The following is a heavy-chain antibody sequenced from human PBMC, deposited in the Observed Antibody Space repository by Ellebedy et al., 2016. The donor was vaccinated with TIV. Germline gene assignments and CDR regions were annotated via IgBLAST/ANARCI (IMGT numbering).Heavy chain of an antibody. D-gene: IGHD1-20*01. V-gene: IGHV4-39*07. Sequence: SETLSLXXTVSGDSMSSSIYYWGWIRQSPGKGLEWIGNMRHDRGPHHNPSLKTRVTMSADTSKNQLSLRLTSVTAAGTAVYFCACESINWRNFDYWGQGFLVTVSS. CDR1: GDSMSSSIYY. J-gene: IGHJ4*02. CDR3: ACESINWRNFDY. CDR2: MRHDRGP.